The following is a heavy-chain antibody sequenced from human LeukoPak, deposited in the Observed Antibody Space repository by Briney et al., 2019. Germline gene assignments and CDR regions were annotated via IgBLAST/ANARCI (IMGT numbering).Heavy chain of an antibody. CDR1: GGSISGPY. CDR3: ARLVVTGALDWFDP. D-gene: IGHD2-21*02. Sequence: SETLSLTCTVSGGSISGPYWSWIRQSPGKGLEWIGYIHYTGRTNYEPFLNSRVTISVDTSKNQFSLRLSSVTAADTAMYYCARLVVTGALDWFDPWGQGTLVIVSS. CDR2: IHYTGRT. V-gene: IGHV4-59*08. J-gene: IGHJ5*02.